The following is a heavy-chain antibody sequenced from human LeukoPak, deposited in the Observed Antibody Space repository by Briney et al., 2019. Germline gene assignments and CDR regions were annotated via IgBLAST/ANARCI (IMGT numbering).Heavy chain of an antibody. CDR2: ISYDGSNK. D-gene: IGHD2-8*01. V-gene: IGHV3-30*04. Sequence: GGSLRLPCAASGFTFSSYAMHWVRQAPGKGLEWVAVISYDGSNKYYADSVKGRFTISRDNAKNSLYLQMNSLRAEDTAVYYCARDLGSLGYCTNGVCHAPFDYWGQGTLVTVSS. J-gene: IGHJ4*02. CDR3: ARDLGSLGYCTNGVCHAPFDY. CDR1: GFTFSSYA.